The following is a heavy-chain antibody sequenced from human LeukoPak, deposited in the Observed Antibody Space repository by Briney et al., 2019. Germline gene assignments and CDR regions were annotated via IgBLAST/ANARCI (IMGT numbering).Heavy chain of an antibody. CDR1: GFTFDDYA. CDR2: ISWNSGSI. Sequence: GGSLRLSCAASGFTFDDYAMHWVRQAPGKGLEWVSGISWNSGSIGYADSVKGRFTISRDNAKNPLYLQMNSLRAEDTAVYYCARALSIAAKFDYWGQGTLVTVSS. V-gene: IGHV3-9*01. J-gene: IGHJ4*02. CDR3: ARALSIAAKFDY. D-gene: IGHD6-6*01.